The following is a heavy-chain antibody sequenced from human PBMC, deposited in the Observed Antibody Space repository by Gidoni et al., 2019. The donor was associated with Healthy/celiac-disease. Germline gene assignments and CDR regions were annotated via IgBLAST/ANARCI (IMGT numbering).Heavy chain of an antibody. J-gene: IGHJ3*02. CDR2: INAGNGNT. Sequence: QVQLVQSGAEVKKPGASVKVSCKASGYTFTSYAMHWVRQAPGQRLEWMGWINAGNGNTKYSQKFQGRVTITRDTSASTAYMELSSLRSEDTAVYYCARDPYDSSGYYYPNAFDIWGQGTMVTVPS. D-gene: IGHD3-22*01. CDR3: ARDPYDSSGYYYPNAFDI. V-gene: IGHV1-3*01. CDR1: GYTFTSYA.